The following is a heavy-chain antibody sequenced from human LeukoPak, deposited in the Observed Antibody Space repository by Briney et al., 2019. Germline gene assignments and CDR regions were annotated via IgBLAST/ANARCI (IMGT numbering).Heavy chain of an antibody. CDR1: GVSISSSNSY. CDR2: IYYSGNT. V-gene: IGHV4-39*01. J-gene: IGHJ4*02. Sequence: PSEALSLPCTVSGVSISSSNSYWGWIRQPPGKGLEWIGSIYYSGNTYYNAPLKSQVSISIDTSKNQFSLKLTSVTAADTAVYYCARQTGSGLFILPGGQGTLVTVSS. D-gene: IGHD3/OR15-3a*01. CDR3: ARQTGSGLFILP.